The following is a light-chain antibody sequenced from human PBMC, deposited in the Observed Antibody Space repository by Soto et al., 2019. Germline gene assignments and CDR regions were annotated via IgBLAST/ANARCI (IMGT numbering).Light chain of an antibody. J-gene: IGLJ2*01. CDR2: EVT. CDR3: SSYTSYSTYVV. Sequence: QAVVTQPASVSGSPGQSITVSCTGTSSDVGDYNYVSWYQQHPGKAPKLMIYEVTKRPSGVSNRFSGSKSGNTASLIISGLQTEDEADYYCSSYTSYSTYVVFGGGTQLTVL. V-gene: IGLV2-14*01. CDR1: SSDVGDYNY.